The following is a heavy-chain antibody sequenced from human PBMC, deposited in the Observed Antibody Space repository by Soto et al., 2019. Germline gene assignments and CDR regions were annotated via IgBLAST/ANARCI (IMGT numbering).Heavy chain of an antibody. Sequence: GGSLRLSCAASGFTFSSYGMHWVRQAPGKGLEWVAVIWYDGSNKYYADSVKGRFTISRDNSKNALYLQMNSLRAEDTAVYYCARDSGSLYYYDSSGTFDYWGQGTLVTVSS. D-gene: IGHD3-22*01. CDR1: GFTFSSYG. V-gene: IGHV3-33*01. CDR3: ARDSGSLYYYDSSGTFDY. J-gene: IGHJ4*02. CDR2: IWYDGSNK.